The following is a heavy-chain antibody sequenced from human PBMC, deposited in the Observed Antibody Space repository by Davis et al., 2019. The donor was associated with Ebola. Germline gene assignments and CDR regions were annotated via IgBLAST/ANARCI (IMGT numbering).Heavy chain of an antibody. Sequence: GESPKTPLKGPGYRFTCYWNSRVRQMPGTGLEWMGRIEPSDSYTNYSPPFQGHVAISADKSISTAYLQWSSLKASDTAMYYCARHFSTVPAAIGAFDIWGQGTMVTVSS. CDR3: ARHFSTVPAAIGAFDI. D-gene: IGHD2-2*01. V-gene: IGHV5-10-1*01. CDR1: GYRFTCYW. CDR2: IEPSDSYT. J-gene: IGHJ3*02.